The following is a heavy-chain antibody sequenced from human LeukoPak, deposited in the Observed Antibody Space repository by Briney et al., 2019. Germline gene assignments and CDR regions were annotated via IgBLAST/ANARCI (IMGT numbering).Heavy chain of an antibody. CDR2: IYYSGST. J-gene: IGHJ6*02. D-gene: IGHD6-19*01. CDR3: AREGLALYYYGMDV. CDR1: GGSISSSSYY. V-gene: IGHV4-39*07. Sequence: SETLSLTCTVSGGSISSSSYYWGWLRQPPGTGREWIGSIYYSGSTYYNPSFKSRVTISVDTSKNQFSLKLSSVTAADTAVYYCAREGLALYYYGMDVWGQGTTVTVSS.